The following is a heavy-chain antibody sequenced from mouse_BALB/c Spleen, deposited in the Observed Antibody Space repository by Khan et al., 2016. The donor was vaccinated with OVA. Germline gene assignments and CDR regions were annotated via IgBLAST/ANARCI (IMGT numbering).Heavy chain of an antibody. CDR2: INTHSGVP. D-gene: IGHD2-4*01. Sequence: QIQLVQSGPELKKPGETVRISCKASGYTFTTAGMQWVQKMPGKGLKWIGWINTHSGVPKYAEDFKGRFAFSLETSASTAYLQLSNLKNEDTATYFCARSDYDGGFAYWCQGTLVTVSA. CDR3: ARSDYDGGFAY. J-gene: IGHJ3*01. CDR1: GYTFTTAG. V-gene: IGHV9-4*02.